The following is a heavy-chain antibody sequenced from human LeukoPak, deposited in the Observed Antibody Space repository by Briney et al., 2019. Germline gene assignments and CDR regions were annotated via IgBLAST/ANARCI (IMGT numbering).Heavy chain of an antibody. D-gene: IGHD4/OR15-4a*01. V-gene: IGHV1-18*01. CDR3: ARVGAIDAFDI. Sequence: ASVKVSCKASGYTFTSYGISWVRQAPGQGLEWMGWISAYNGNTNYAQKLQGRVTMTTDTSTSTVYMELSSLRSEDTAVYYCARVGAIDAFDIWGQGTMVTVSS. CDR1: GYTFTSYG. CDR2: ISAYNGNT. J-gene: IGHJ3*02.